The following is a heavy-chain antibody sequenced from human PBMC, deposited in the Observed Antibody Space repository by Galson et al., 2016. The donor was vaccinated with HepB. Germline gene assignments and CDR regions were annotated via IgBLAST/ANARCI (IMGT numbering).Heavy chain of an antibody. CDR3: AKSRSYYIFDY. Sequence: SETLSLTCTVSGGSISSYRWTWIRQPPGRGLEWIGYIYDRGSTNYNPSLKSRVTLSVDTSKNQFSLKLSSVTAADTAVYYCAKSRSYYIFDYWGQGTLVTVSS. CDR2: IYDRGST. V-gene: IGHV4-59*01. CDR1: GGSISSYR. D-gene: IGHD1-26*01. J-gene: IGHJ4*02.